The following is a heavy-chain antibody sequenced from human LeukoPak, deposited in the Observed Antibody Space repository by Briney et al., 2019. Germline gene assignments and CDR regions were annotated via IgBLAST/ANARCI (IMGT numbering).Heavy chain of an antibody. V-gene: IGHV1-18*01. Sequence: GASVKVSCKASGYTFTSYGISWERQAPGQGLEWMGWIGAYNGNTNYAQKLQGRVTMTTDTSTSTAYMELRSLRSDDTAVYYCARVGYCSSTSCSNWFDPWGQGTLVTVSS. CDR2: IGAYNGNT. J-gene: IGHJ5*02. D-gene: IGHD2-2*01. CDR3: ARVGYCSSTSCSNWFDP. CDR1: GYTFTSYG.